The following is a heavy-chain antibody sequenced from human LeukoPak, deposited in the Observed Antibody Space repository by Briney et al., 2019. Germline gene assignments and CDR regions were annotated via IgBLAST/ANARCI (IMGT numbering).Heavy chain of an antibody. J-gene: IGHJ3*02. Sequence: SQTLSLTCAISGDSVSSKSAAWNWIRQSPTRGLEWLGRTYYRTKWYNDNAGSVKSQITNNPERSKNQFSLQLNSVTPEDTAVYYCARLGAAADLPFDIWGQGTMVTVSS. V-gene: IGHV6-1*01. CDR3: ARLGAAADLPFDI. D-gene: IGHD6-13*01. CDR1: GDSVSSKSAA. CDR2: TYYRTKWYN.